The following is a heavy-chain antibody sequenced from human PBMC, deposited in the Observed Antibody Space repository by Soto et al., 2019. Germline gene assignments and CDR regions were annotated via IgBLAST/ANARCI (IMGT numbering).Heavy chain of an antibody. CDR1: GGSISSYY. Sequence: SETLSLTCTVSGGSISSYYWSWIRQPPGKGLEWIGYIYYSGSTNYNPSLKSRVTISVDTSKNQFSLKLSSVTAADTAVYYCARQTSDYMDVWGKGTTVTVSS. V-gene: IGHV4-59*08. J-gene: IGHJ6*03. CDR2: IYYSGST. CDR3: ARQTSDYMDV.